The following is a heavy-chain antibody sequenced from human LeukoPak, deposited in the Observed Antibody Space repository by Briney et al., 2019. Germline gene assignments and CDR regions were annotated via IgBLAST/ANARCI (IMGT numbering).Heavy chain of an antibody. J-gene: IGHJ3*02. V-gene: IGHV3-33*08. CDR3: ARRAFDI. Sequence: GGSLRLSCAASGFTFSSYGMHWVRQAPGKGLEWVVVIWYDGSNKYYADSVKGRFTISRDNSKNTLYLQMNSLRAEDTAVYYCARRAFDIWGQGTMVTVSS. CDR2: IWYDGSNK. CDR1: GFTFSSYG.